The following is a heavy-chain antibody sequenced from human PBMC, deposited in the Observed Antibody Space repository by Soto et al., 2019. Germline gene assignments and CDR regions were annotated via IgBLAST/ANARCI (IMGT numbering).Heavy chain of an antibody. CDR1: GFNFKKFA. V-gene: IGHV3-23*01. CDR3: AKADGEQWLIPHLDN. Sequence: GGSLRLCCEASGFNFKKFAMGWVRQAPGEGLEWVSGISCCGGSTFYADSVKGRFSLARDDSKNTLSLQLNSLRVEDTAHYYCAKADGEQWLIPHLDNWGQGTQVTVSS. J-gene: IGHJ1*01. CDR2: ISCCGGST. D-gene: IGHD6-19*01.